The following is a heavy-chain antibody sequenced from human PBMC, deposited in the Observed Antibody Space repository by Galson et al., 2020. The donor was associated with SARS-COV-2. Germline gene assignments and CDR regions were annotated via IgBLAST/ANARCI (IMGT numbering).Heavy chain of an antibody. CDR1: GFTFSSYG. D-gene: IGHD3-22*01. J-gene: IGHJ3*02. CDR3: ARDYYDSSGYTVYAFDI. CDR2: IWYDGSNK. Sequence: GGSLRLSCAASGFTFSSYGMHWVRQAPGKGLEWVAVIWYDGSNKYYADSVKGRFTISRDNSKNTLYLQMNSLRAEDTAVYYCARDYYDSSGYTVYAFDIWGQGTMVTVSS. V-gene: IGHV3-33*01.